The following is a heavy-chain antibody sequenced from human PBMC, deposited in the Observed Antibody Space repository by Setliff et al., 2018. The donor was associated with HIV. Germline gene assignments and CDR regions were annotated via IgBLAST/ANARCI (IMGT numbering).Heavy chain of an antibody. V-gene: IGHV4-39*07. CDR1: GGSISSSSYY. D-gene: IGHD3-10*01. CDR3: ASPKERYYYGSGTNVREYYGMDV. J-gene: IGHJ6*02. Sequence: PSETLSLTCTVTGGSISSSSYYWGWIRQPPRKGLEWIGSIYYSGTTYYNPSLKSRITISVDTSKNQFSLKVNSVTAADTAVYYCASPKERYYYGSGTNVREYYGMDVWGQGTTVTVSS. CDR2: IYYSGTT.